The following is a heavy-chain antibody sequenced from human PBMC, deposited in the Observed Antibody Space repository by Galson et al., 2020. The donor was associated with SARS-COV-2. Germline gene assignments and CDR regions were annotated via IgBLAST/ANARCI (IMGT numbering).Heavy chain of an antibody. Sequence: SETLSLTCAVYGGSFSDYYWSWIRQPPGKGLEWIGAINHSGSTNYNPSLKSRVTISVDTSKNQFSLKLRSVTAADTAVYYCASHLSIAVAGPFDYWGQGTLVTVSS. CDR3: ASHLSIAVAGPFDY. J-gene: IGHJ4*02. CDR1: GGSFSDYY. D-gene: IGHD6-19*01. V-gene: IGHV4-34*01. CDR2: INHSGST.